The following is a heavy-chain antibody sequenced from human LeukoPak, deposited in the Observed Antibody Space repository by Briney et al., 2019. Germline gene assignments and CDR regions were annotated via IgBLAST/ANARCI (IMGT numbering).Heavy chain of an antibody. CDR1: GGSISSYY. J-gene: IGHJ5*02. Sequence: PSETLSLTCTVSGGSISSYYWSWIRQPPGKGLEWIGYIYYSGSTNYNPSLKSRVTISVDTSKNQFSLKLSSVTAADTAVYYCARGVSVVVPAAIPWFDPWGQGTLVTVSS. CDR3: ARGVSVVVPAAIPWFDP. V-gene: IGHV4-59*01. CDR2: IYYSGST. D-gene: IGHD2-2*01.